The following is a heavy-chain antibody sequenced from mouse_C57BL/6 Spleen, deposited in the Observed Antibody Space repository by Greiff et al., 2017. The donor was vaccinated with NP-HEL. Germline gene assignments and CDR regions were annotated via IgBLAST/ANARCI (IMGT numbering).Heavy chain of an antibody. V-gene: IGHV5-4*01. J-gene: IGHJ4*01. Sequence: EVKLMESGGGLVKPGGSLKLSCAASGFTFSSYAMSWVRQTPEKRLEWVATISDGGSYTYYPDNVKGRFTISRDNAKNTPYLQMSQLKSEDTAMYYWARDKGYYYGSSPYAMDYWGKGTSVTVSS. CDR1: GFTFSSYA. D-gene: IGHD1-1*01. CDR3: ARDKGYYYGSSPYAMDY. CDR2: ISDGGSYT.